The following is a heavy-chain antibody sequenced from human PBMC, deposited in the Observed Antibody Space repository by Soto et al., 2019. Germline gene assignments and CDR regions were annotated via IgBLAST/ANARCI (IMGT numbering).Heavy chain of an antibody. Sequence: SETLSLTCTVSGGSSSSSSYFWGWIRQPPGKGLEWIGNIYYSGSTNYNPSLESRVTISVDTSKNQFSLKLSSVTAADTAVYYCARQTDSYYTFDAFDIWGQGTMVTVSS. V-gene: IGHV4-39*01. CDR2: IYYSGST. D-gene: IGHD3-22*01. CDR3: ARQTDSYYTFDAFDI. CDR1: GGSSSSSSYF. J-gene: IGHJ3*02.